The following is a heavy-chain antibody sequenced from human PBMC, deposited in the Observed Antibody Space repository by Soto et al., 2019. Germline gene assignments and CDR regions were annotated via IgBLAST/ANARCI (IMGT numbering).Heavy chain of an antibody. CDR2: IKNSANSYTT. CDR1: GFTFSDHY. D-gene: IGHD2-15*01. CDR3: AREYRYCNGGSCKTWSGGFDI. V-gene: IGHV3-72*01. J-gene: IGHJ3*02. Sequence: GGSLRLSCAASGFTFSDHYMDWVRQAPGKGLEWVGRIKNSANSYTTEYAASVKGRFTVSRDNSKNTLYLQMDSLGADDMAVYYCAREYRYCNGGSCKTWSGGFDIWGHGIMVTVSS.